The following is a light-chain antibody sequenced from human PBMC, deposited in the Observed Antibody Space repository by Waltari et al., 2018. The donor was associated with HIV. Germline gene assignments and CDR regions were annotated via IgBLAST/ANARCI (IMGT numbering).Light chain of an antibody. CDR1: RSHIVANT. J-gene: IGLJ3*02. V-gene: IGLV1-44*01. CDR2: KSD. Sequence: SVLTQPPSASGTPGQRVTISCSGGRSHIVANTINCYQHRPGTAPKPLIYKSDQRPSGVPDRFSGSKSDTSASLAISGLQSEDEADYYCATWDDSLNGRVFGGGTKLTVL. CDR3: ATWDDSLNGRV.